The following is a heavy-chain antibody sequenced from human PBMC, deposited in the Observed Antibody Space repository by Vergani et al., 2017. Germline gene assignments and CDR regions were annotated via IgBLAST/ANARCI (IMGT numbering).Heavy chain of an antibody. V-gene: IGHV3-23*01. D-gene: IGHD5-12*01. CDR2: ISGSGGST. CDR3: AKANPRNSXYDYLYYYHAMEV. Sequence: EVQLLESGGDLVQPGGSLRLSCAASGFTFNHYAMNWVRQAPGKGLEWVSGISGSGGSTYYAGSVKGRFTISRDSSKNTLYLQMNSLSAGDTAVYYCAKANPRNSXYDYLYYYHAMEVWGQGTTVTVSS. J-gene: IGHJ6*02. CDR1: GFTFNHYA.